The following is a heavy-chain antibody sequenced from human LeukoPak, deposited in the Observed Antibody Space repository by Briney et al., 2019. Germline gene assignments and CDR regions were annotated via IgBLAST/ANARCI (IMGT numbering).Heavy chain of an antibody. CDR1: GYTFTGYY. Sequence: GASVKVSCTASGYTFTGYYMHWVRQAPGQGLEWMGWINPNSGGTNYAQKFQGRVTMTRDTSISTAYMELSRLRSDDTAVYYCASVTYYDSSNPPGTNYYYGMDVWGQGTTVTVSS. V-gene: IGHV1-2*02. D-gene: IGHD3-22*01. CDR2: INPNSGGT. J-gene: IGHJ6*02. CDR3: ASVTYYDSSNPPGTNYYYGMDV.